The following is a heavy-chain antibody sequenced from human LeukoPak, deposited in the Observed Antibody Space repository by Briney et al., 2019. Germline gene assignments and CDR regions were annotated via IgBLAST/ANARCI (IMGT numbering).Heavy chain of an antibody. V-gene: IGHV1-2*02. J-gene: IGHJ4*02. Sequence: ASVKVSCKASGYTLTGYYMHWVRQAPGQGLEWMGWINPNSGGTNYAQKFQGRVTMTRDTSISTAYMELSRLRSDDTAVYYCARVARLVSPFDYWGQGTLVTVSS. CDR3: ARVARLVSPFDY. D-gene: IGHD2-8*01. CDR2: INPNSGGT. CDR1: GYTLTGYY.